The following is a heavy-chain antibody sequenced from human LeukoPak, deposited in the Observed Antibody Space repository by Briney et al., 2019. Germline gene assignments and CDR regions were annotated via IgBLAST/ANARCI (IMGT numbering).Heavy chain of an antibody. J-gene: IGHJ6*03. CDR3: ARWISDGDYVGFRYYYYMDV. CDR2: INHSGST. D-gene: IGHD4-17*01. CDR1: GGSFSGYY. V-gene: IGHV4-34*01. Sequence: PSETLSLTCAVYGGSFSGYYWSWIRQPPGKGLEWIGEINHSGSTNYNPSLKSRVTISVDTSKNQFSLKLSSVTAADTAVYYCARWISDGDYVGFRYYYYMDVWGKGTTVTVSS.